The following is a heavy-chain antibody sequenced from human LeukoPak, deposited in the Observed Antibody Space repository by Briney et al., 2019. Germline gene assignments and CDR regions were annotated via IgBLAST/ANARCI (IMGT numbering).Heavy chain of an antibody. V-gene: IGHV3-9*01. Sequence: GGSLRLSCAASGLTFDNYAMHWVRQAPGKGLEWVSGITWNSDALGYADSVKGRFTISRDNARNSLYLQMNSLRAEDTAVYYCARDTALRSYDSSGYYGSWGQGTLVTVSS. CDR3: ARDTALRSYDSSGYYGS. CDR2: ITWNSDAL. D-gene: IGHD3-22*01. J-gene: IGHJ5*02. CDR1: GLTFDNYA.